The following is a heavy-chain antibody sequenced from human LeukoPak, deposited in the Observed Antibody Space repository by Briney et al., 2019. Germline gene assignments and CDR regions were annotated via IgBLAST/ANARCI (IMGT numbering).Heavy chain of an antibody. J-gene: IGHJ4*02. CDR1: GFTFSSYS. CDR3: ARVVRAARSFDY. D-gene: IGHD6-6*01. V-gene: IGHV3-21*01. Sequence: PGGSLRLSCAASGFTFSSYSMNWVRQAPGKGLEWVSSISSSSSYIYYADSVKGRFTISRDNAKNSLYLQMNSLGAEDTAVYYCARVVRAARSFDYWGQGTLVTVSS. CDR2: ISSSSSYI.